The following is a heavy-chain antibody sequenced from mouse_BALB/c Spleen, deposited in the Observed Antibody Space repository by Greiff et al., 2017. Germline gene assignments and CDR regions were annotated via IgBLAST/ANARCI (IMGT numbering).Heavy chain of an antibody. CDR2: ISYSGST. J-gene: IGHJ4*01. Sequence: EVKVVESGPSLVKPSQTLSLTCSVTGDSITSGYWNWIRKFPGNKLEYMGYISYSGSTYYNPSLKSRISITRDTSKNQYYLQLNSVTTEDTATYYCARYGSSYYAMDYWGQGTSVTVSS. V-gene: IGHV3-8*02. CDR3: ARYGSSYYAMDY. D-gene: IGHD1-1*01. CDR1: GDSITSGY.